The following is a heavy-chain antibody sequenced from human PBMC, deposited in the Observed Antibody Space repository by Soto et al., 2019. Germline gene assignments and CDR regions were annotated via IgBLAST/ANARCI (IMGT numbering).Heavy chain of an antibody. CDR2: ISGSGVTT. J-gene: IGHJ6*02. V-gene: IGHV3-23*01. D-gene: IGHD6-19*01. Sequence: EVQLLESGGGLVQPGGSLRLSCAASGFTFSSYAMNWVRQAPGKGLEWVSGISGSGVTTYYTDSVKGRFTISRDNSKNTLFLQMISLRADDTAVYYCAKTKQWLVKDYDFGMDVWGQGTTVTVSS. CDR1: GFTFSSYA. CDR3: AKTKQWLVKDYDFGMDV.